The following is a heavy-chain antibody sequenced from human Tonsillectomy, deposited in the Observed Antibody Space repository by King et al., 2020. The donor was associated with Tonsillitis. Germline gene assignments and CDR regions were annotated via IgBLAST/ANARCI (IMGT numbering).Heavy chain of an antibody. CDR3: ARSRRGSYDL. V-gene: IGHV1-8*01. CDR2: MNPNSGNT. J-gene: IGHJ4*02. CDR1: GYTFTSYD. D-gene: IGHD1-26*01. Sequence: VQLVESGAEVKKPGASVKVSCKASGYTFTSYDINWVRQATGQGLEWMGWMNPNSGNTGYAQKFQGRVIMTTNTPISTVYMELSSLRSEETAVYFCARSRRGSYDLWGQGTLVTVSS.